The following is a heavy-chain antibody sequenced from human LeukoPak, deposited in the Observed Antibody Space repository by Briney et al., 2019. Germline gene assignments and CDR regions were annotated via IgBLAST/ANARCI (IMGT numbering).Heavy chain of an antibody. CDR1: GGTFSSYA. D-gene: IGHD3-16*01. Sequence: ASVKVSCKASGGTFSSYAISWVRQAPGQGLEWMGWINPNSGGTNYAQKFQGRVTMTRDTSISTAYMELSRLRSDDTAVYYCARVARVGLYYYYYMDVWGKGTTVTVSS. CDR3: ARVARVGLYYYYYMDV. CDR2: INPNSGGT. J-gene: IGHJ6*03. V-gene: IGHV1-2*02.